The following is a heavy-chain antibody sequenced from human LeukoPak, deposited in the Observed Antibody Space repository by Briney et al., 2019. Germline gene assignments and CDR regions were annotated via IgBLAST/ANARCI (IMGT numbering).Heavy chain of an antibody. CDR3: AKSRGRHYIPDY. CDR2: ISSDSSYT. V-gene: IGHV3-21*01. J-gene: IGHJ4*02. Sequence: KPGGSLRLSCAASGFTFSNYSMNWVRQAPGKGLEWVSSISSDSSYTYHADSVQGRFTISRDNAKKSLYLQMSSLRAEDTAVYYCAKSRGRHYIPDYWGQGTLVTVSS. CDR1: GFTFSNYS. D-gene: IGHD3-10*01.